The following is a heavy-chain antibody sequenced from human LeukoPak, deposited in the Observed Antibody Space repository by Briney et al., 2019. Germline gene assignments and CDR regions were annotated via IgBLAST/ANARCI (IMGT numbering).Heavy chain of an antibody. V-gene: IGHV4-59*01. Sequence: SETLSLTCTVSGGSISSYYWSWIRQPPGKGLEWIGYIYYSGSTNYNPSLKSRVTISVDTSKNQFSLKLSSVTATDTAVYYCAREGGGSYPSHWGQGTLVTVSS. J-gene: IGHJ4*02. CDR1: GGSISSYY. CDR2: IYYSGST. D-gene: IGHD1-26*01. CDR3: AREGGGSYPSH.